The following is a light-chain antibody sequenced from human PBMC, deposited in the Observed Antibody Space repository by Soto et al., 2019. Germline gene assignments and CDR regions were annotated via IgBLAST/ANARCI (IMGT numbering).Light chain of an antibody. CDR2: DAA. V-gene: IGKV3D-20*01. CDR3: QQYDSSPWT. J-gene: IGKJ1*01. Sequence: EIVLTQSPATLSLSPGERAALSCGASQSVSSNYLAWYQQKPGLAPRLLIYDAARRATGIPDRFSGSGSGADFILSISRLEPEDFAVYYCQQYDSSPWTFGQGTKVEIK. CDR1: QSVSSNY.